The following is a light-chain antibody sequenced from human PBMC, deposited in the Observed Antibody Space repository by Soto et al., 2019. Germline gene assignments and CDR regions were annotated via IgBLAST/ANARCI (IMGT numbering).Light chain of an antibody. Sequence: QSVLTQPRSVSGSPGQSVTISCTGTSSDVGGYNYVSWYQQHPGKAPKLMIYDVSKRPSGVPDRFSGSKSGNTASLTVSGLQAEDEADYYCSSYAGSNIFEVFGGGTKLTVL. CDR2: DVS. CDR1: SSDVGGYNY. J-gene: IGLJ2*01. V-gene: IGLV2-11*01. CDR3: SSYAGSNIFEV.